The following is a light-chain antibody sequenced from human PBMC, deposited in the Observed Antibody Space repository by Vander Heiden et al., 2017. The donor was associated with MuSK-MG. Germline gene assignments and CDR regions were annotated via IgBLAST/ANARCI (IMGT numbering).Light chain of an antibody. V-gene: IGKV1-39*01. CDR2: AAS. J-gene: IGKJ4*01. CDR3: QQSYSTPLT. Sequence: DVQMTHSPPSLTASVGDRVTITCRASQSISSYLNWYQQKPGKAPKLLIYAASSLQSGVPSRFSGSGSGTDFTLTISSLQPEDFATYYCQQSYSTPLTFGGGTKVEIK. CDR1: QSISSY.